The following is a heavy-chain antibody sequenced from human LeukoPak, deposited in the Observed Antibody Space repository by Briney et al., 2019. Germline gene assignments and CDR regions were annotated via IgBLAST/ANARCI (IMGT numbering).Heavy chain of an antibody. CDR3: ARKSSGWSGLDY. CDR1: GGTFSSYA. D-gene: IGHD6-19*01. Sequence: SVKVSCKASGGTFSSYAISWVRQAPGQGLEWMGGIIPIFGRANYAQKFQGSVTITADKSTSTAYMELSSLRSEDTAVYYCARKSSGWSGLDYWGQGTLVTVSS. V-gene: IGHV1-69*06. J-gene: IGHJ4*02. CDR2: IIPIFGRA.